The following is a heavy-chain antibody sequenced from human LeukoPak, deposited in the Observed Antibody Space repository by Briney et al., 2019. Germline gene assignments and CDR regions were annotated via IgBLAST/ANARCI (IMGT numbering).Heavy chain of an antibody. CDR2: IYYSGST. Sequence: SETLSLTCTVSGGSISSGGYYWSWIRQHPGKGLEWIGYIYYSGSTYYNPSLKSRVTISVDTSKNQFSLKLSSVTAADTAVYYCARRTGYYGSGTYFDYWGQGTLVTVSS. V-gene: IGHV4-31*03. D-gene: IGHD3-10*01. CDR1: GGSISSGGYY. J-gene: IGHJ4*02. CDR3: ARRTGYYGSGTYFDY.